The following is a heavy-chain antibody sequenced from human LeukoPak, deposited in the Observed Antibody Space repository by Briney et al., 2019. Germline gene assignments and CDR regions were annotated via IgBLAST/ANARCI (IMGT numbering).Heavy chain of an antibody. V-gene: IGHV3-30-3*01. J-gene: IGHJ4*02. CDR1: GFTFSSYA. D-gene: IGHD3-16*01. CDR2: ISYDGSNK. CDR3: ARSSTGGGIRDC. Sequence: PGGSLRLSCAASGFTFSSYAMHWVRQAPGKGLEWVAAISYDGSNKYYADSVKGRFTISRDNAKNSLYLQMNSLRAEDTAVYYCARSSTGGGIRDCWGQGTLVTVSS.